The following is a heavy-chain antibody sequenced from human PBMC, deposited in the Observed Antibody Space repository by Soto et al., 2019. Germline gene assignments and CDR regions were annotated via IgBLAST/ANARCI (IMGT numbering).Heavy chain of an antibody. CDR2: INNGGSIT. CDR1: EFTFSSDG. CDR3: VKYPRSVGGTYRPDY. J-gene: IGHJ4*02. Sequence: GGSLGLSLAASEFTFSSDGMQGVPQVPEKGLVWVSRINNGGSITNYADAVKGRFNISRDNVKKTLYLQMNSLRDEDTAVYYCVKYPRSVGGTYRPDYWGPGTLVTV. V-gene: IGHV3-74*01. D-gene: IGHD3-16*02.